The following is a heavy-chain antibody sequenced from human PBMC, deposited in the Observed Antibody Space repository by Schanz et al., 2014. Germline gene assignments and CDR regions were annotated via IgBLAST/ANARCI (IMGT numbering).Heavy chain of an antibody. CDR2: IYHTGST. J-gene: IGHJ3*02. CDR1: GGSFSGYY. V-gene: IGHV4-34*01. CDR3: ARDRGHGDLPGDI. D-gene: IGHD4-17*01. Sequence: QVQLQQWGAGLLKPSETLSLTCAVYGGSFSGYYWSWIRQPPGKGLEWIGEIYHTGSTNYNPSLKSRVTISVDTSKNQFSLKLSSVTAADTAVYYCARDRGHGDLPGDIWGQGTMXTVSS.